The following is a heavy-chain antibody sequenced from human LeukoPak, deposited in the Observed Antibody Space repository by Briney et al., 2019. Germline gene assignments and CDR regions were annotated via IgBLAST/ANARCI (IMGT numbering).Heavy chain of an antibody. Sequence: GGSLRLSCAASGFTFSTYGMHWVRQAPGKGLEWVAFIRNDGSYKYYADSVKGRFTISRDNSKNTLYLQVNSLRAEDTAVYFCAKDRLYRWNYFDYWGQGTLVTVSS. CDR2: IRNDGSYK. CDR1: GFTFSTYG. V-gene: IGHV3-30*02. D-gene: IGHD3-16*01. J-gene: IGHJ4*02. CDR3: AKDRLYRWNYFDY.